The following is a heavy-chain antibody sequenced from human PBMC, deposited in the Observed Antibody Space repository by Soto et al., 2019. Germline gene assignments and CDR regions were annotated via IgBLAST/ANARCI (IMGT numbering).Heavy chain of an antibody. Sequence: QLQLQESGPGLVKPSETLSLTCTVSGGSISSSSYYWGWIRQPPGKGLEWIGSIYYSGSTYYNPSLKSRVTISVDTSKNQFSLKLSSVTAADTAVYYCARHGLLWFGHRGPFDYWGQGTLVTVSS. CDR3: ARHGLLWFGHRGPFDY. V-gene: IGHV4-39*01. D-gene: IGHD3-10*01. CDR1: GGSISSSSYY. CDR2: IYYSGST. J-gene: IGHJ4*02.